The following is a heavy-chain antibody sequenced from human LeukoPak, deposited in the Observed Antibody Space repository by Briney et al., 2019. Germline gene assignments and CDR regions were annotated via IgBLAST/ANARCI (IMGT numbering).Heavy chain of an antibody. Sequence: GESLKISCKASGYAFTHSWIGWVRQMPGKGLEWVGVVFPGDSDTRYSPSFQGQVTISVDKSTNTAYLQWTSLKASDTAMYYCARRRGSKGYFDYWGQGTLVTVSS. CDR3: ARRRGSKGYFDY. CDR1: GYAFTHSW. CDR2: VFPGDSDT. V-gene: IGHV5-51*01. D-gene: IGHD6-13*01. J-gene: IGHJ4*02.